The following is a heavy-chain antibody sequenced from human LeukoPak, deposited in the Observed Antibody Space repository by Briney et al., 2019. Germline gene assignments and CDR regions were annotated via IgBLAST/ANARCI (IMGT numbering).Heavy chain of an antibody. CDR1: GYTFTGYY. CDR2: INPNSGGT. D-gene: IGHD1-26*01. J-gene: IGHJ4*02. CDR3: ARDGAGGSYGPVDY. V-gene: IGHV1-2*02. Sequence: ASVKVSCKSSGYTFTGYYMHWVRLAPGQGLEWMGWINPNSGGTNYAQKFQGRVTMTRDTSISTAYMELSRMRSDDTAVYYCARDGAGGSYGPVDYWGQGTLVTVSS.